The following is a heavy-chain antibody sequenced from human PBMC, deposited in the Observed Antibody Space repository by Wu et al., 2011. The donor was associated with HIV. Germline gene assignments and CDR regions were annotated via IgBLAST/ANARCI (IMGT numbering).Heavy chain of an antibody. V-gene: IGHV1-46*01. CDR3: ARDLVQAIFGVIDYYFDY. Sequence: VKKPGASVKVSCKASGYTFTSCYMHWVRQAPGQGLEWMGIINPSGGSTTYAQKFQDRVTMTRDTSTSTVYMELSRLRSEDTAVYYCARDLVQAIFGVIDYYFDYWGQGTLVTVSS. J-gene: IGHJ4*02. CDR1: GYTFTSCY. CDR2: INPSGGST. D-gene: IGHD3-3*01.